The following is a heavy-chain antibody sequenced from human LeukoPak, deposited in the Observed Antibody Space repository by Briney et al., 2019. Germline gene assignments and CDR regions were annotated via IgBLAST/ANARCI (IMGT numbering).Heavy chain of an antibody. CDR3: ARSFIEYSSSPDDY. Sequence: ASVKVSCKASGYTFTSYGISWVRQAPGQGLEWMGWISAYNGNTNYAQKLQGRVTMTTETSTSTAYMELRSLRSDDTAVYYCARSFIEYSSSPDDYWGQGTLVTVSS. CDR1: GYTFTSYG. J-gene: IGHJ4*02. D-gene: IGHD6-6*01. CDR2: ISAYNGNT. V-gene: IGHV1-18*01.